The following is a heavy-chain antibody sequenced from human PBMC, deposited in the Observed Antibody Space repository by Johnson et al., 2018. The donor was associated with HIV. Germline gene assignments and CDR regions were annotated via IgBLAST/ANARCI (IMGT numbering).Heavy chain of an antibody. D-gene: IGHD6-19*01. CDR1: GFTFSDYY. CDR3: ARDGGWLDAFDI. Sequence: QVQLVESGGGLVKPGGSLRLSCAASGFTFSDYYISWIRQAPGKGLEWVSYISPSDSTIYYADSVKGRFTISRDNSKNTLYLQMNSLRDEDTAVYYCARDGGWLDAFDIWGQGTMVTVSS. J-gene: IGHJ3*02. CDR2: ISPSDSTI. V-gene: IGHV3-11*04.